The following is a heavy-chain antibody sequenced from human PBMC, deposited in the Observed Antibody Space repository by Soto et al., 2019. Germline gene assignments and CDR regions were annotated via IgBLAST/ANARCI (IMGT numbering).Heavy chain of an antibody. Sequence: EVQLVESGGGLVKPGGSLRLSCAASGFTFTRYSMNWVRQAPGKGLEWVSSISSTTNYIYYGDSMKGRFTISRDNAKNSQCLEMNRLRAEDRAVYYCARESEDLTSSFDYWAQGTLVTVSS. V-gene: IGHV3-21*01. CDR1: GFTFTRYS. CDR2: ISSTTNYI. CDR3: ARESEDLTSSFDY. J-gene: IGHJ4*02.